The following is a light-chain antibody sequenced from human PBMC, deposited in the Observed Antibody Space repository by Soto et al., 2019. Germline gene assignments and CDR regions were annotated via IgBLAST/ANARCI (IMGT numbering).Light chain of an antibody. J-gene: IGLJ3*02. V-gene: IGLV2-14*01. CDR2: EVS. CDR3: SSYARSATRV. CDR1: SSDVGGYNY. Sequence: QSALTQPASVSGSPGQSITISCTGTSSDVGGYNYVSWYQQHPGKAPKLIIYEVSNRPSGVSSRFSGSKAGNTASLTISGLQAEDEAYYYCSSYARSATRVFGGGTQLTVL.